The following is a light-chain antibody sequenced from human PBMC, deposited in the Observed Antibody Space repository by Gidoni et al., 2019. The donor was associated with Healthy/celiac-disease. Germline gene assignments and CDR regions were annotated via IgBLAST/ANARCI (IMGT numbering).Light chain of an antibody. V-gene: IGLV2-14*03. CDR1: SSDVGGYNS. J-gene: IGLJ2*01. CDR3: SSYTSSSTVV. CDR2: DVS. Sequence: QSALTQPASVPGSPGQSITISCTGTSSDVGGYNSVSWYQQHPCQAPKLMIYDVSNRPSGVSNRFSGSKSGNTASLTISGLQAEDEADYYCSSYTSSSTVVFGGGTKLTVL.